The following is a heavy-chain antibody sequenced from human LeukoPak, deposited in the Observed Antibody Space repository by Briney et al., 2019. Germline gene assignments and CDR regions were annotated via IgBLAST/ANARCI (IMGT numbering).Heavy chain of an antibody. CDR2: IYHSGST. D-gene: IGHD5-12*01. Sequence: PSETLSLTCTVSGGSISSGGYYWSWIRQPPGKGLEWIGYIYHSGSTYYNPSLKSRVTISVDRSKNQFSLKLSSVTAADTAVYYCAIGGSIVALGFDPWGQGTLVTVSS. CDR3: AIGGSIVALGFDP. J-gene: IGHJ5*02. CDR1: GGSISSGGYY. V-gene: IGHV4-30-2*01.